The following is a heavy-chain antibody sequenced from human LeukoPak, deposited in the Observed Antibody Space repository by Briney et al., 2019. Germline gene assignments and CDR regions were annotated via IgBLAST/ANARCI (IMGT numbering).Heavy chain of an antibody. CDR1: GYTFTGYY. CDR3: ARGAPRMITFGGVIVTLSFGY. D-gene: IGHD3-16*02. Sequence: ASVKVSCKASGYTFTGYYMHWVRQAPGQGLEWMGWINPNSGGTNYAQKFQGRVTMTRDTSISTAYMQLSRLRSDDTAVYYCARGAPRMITFGGVIVTLSFGYWGQGTLVTVSS. J-gene: IGHJ4*02. V-gene: IGHV1-2*02. CDR2: INPNSGGT.